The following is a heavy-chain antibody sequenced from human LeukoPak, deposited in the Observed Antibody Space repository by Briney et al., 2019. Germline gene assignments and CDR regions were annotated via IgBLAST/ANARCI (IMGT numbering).Heavy chain of an antibody. CDR2: IRYDGSNK. V-gene: IGHV3-30*02. D-gene: IGHD3-3*01. CDR3: AKKVRFLETMDV. J-gene: IGHJ6*03. CDR1: GFTFSSYG. Sequence: GGSVRLSCAASGFTFSSYGMHWVRQAPGKGLEWVAFIRYDGSNKYYADSVKGRFTISRDNSKNTLYLQMNSLRAEDTAVYYCAKKVRFLETMDVWGKGTTVTVSS.